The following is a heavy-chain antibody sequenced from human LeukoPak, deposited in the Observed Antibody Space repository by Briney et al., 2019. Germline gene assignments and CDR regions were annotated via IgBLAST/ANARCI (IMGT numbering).Heavy chain of an antibody. CDR1: GYTFTGYY. J-gene: IGHJ6*03. V-gene: IGHV1-2*02. CDR3: AREGGGSTSQRDYYYYYYMDV. CDR2: INPNSGGT. D-gene: IGHD2-2*01. Sequence: ASVKVSCKASGYTFTGYYMHWVRQAPGQGLEWMGWINPNSGGTNYAQKFQGRVTMTRDTSISTAYMELSSLRSEDTAVYYCAREGGGSTSQRDYYYYYYMDVWGKGTTVTISS.